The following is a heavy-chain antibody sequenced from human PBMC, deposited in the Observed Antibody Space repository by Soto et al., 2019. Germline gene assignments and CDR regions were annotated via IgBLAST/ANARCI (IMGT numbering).Heavy chain of an antibody. V-gene: IGHV4-39*07. CDR2: IHYSGST. D-gene: IGHD2-21*02. J-gene: IGHJ6*02. CDR1: GGSISSNIYY. Sequence: PSETLSLTCTVSGGSISSNIYYWGWIRQPPGKGLEWIGNIHYSGSTYYDSSLKSRVTISVDTSKNQFSLKLNSVTAADTAVYYCARDQGGYCGADCYPRDVWGQGPTVTVS. CDR3: ARDQGGYCGADCYPRDV.